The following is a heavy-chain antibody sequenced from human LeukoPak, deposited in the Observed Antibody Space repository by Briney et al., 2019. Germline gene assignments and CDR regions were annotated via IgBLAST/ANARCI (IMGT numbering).Heavy chain of an antibody. CDR1: GFSFSDYY. CDR2: ITNSGSSG. CDR3: ARDLAVAGF. J-gene: IGHJ4*02. Sequence: GGPLRLSCAASGFSFSDYYMAWVRQAPGRGLEWVSYITNSGSSGYYADSVRGRFTISRDNAKNSLYLQMNGLRVEDTAVYYCARDLAVAGFWGRGTLVTVSS. V-gene: IGHV3-11*01. D-gene: IGHD6-19*01.